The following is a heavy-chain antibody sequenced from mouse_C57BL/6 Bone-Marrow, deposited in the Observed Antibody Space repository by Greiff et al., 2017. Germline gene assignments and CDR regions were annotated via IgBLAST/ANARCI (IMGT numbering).Heavy chain of an antibody. Sequence: QVQLQQPGAELVRPGSSVKLSCKASGYTFTSYWMHWVKQRPIQGLEWIGNIDPSDSETHYNQKFKDKATLTVDKSSSTAYKQLSSLTSEDSAVYYCAREGRSYRFAYWGQGTLVTVSA. CDR3: AREGRSYRFAY. J-gene: IGHJ3*01. V-gene: IGHV1-52*01. CDR2: IDPSDSET. CDR1: GYTFTSYW. D-gene: IGHD1-1*01.